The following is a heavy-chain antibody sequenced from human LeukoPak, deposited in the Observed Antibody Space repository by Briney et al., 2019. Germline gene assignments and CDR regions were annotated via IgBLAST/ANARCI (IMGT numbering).Heavy chain of an antibody. J-gene: IGHJ4*02. V-gene: IGHV3-53*01. D-gene: IGHD6-19*01. CDR2: IYSGGST. CDR1: GFTVSSNY. CDR3: ARDNPEYSSGWYTFDY. Sequence: GGSLSLSCAASGFTVSSNYMSWVRQAPGKGLEWVSVIYSGGSTYYADSVKGRFTISRDNSKNTLYLQMNSLRAEDTAVYYCARDNPEYSSGWYTFDYWGQGTLVTVSS.